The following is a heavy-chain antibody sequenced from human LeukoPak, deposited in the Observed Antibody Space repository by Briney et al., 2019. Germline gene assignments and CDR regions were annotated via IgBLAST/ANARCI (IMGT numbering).Heavy chain of an antibody. CDR1: GFTFSSYA. J-gene: IGHJ4*02. Sequence: GGSLRLSCAASGFTFSSYAMSWVRQAPGKGLEWVGRIKSKTDGGTTDYAAPVKGRFTISRDDSRNTLYLHMNSLKTEDTAVYYCTTESSWYKYFDYWGQGTLVTVSS. CDR3: TTESSWYKYFDY. CDR2: IKSKTDGGTT. D-gene: IGHD6-13*01. V-gene: IGHV3-15*01.